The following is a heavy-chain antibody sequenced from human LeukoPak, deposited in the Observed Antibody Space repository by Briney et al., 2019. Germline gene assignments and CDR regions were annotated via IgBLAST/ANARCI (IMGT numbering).Heavy chain of an antibody. D-gene: IGHD6-13*01. J-gene: IGHJ3*02. V-gene: IGHV4-4*07. CDR2: IYTSGST. CDR3: ARDYAAAGTFDI. Sequence: SETLSLTCTVSGCSLSSYYWSWLRQPAGKGLEWIGRIYTSGSTNYNPSLTSRVSMSVDTSKNQFSMKLSSVTAADTAVYYCARDYAAAGTFDIWGQGTMATVPS. CDR1: GCSLSSYY.